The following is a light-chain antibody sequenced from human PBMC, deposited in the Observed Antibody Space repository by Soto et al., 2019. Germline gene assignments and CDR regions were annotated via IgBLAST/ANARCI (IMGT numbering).Light chain of an antibody. J-gene: IGLJ2*01. CDR2: EGS. V-gene: IGLV2-23*01. CDR3: CSYAGSSTYVV. CDR1: SSDVGSYNL. Sequence: QSALTQPASVYGSPGQSITISCTGTSSDVGSYNLVSWYQQHPGKAPKLMIYEGSKRPSGVSNRCSGSKSGNTASLTISGLQSEDEMDYYCCSYAGSSTYVVFGGGTKLTVL.